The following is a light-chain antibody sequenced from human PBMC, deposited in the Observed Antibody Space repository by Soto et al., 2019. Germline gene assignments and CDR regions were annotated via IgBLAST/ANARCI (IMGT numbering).Light chain of an antibody. CDR1: QGISSW. V-gene: IGKV1-5*03. CDR2: KAS. J-gene: IGKJ1*01. CDR3: QQYKT. Sequence: DIQMTQSPSSLSASVGVRVTITCRGSQGISSWLAWYQQKPGKAPRLLIYKASSLASGVPSRFSGSGSGTEFTLTISSLQPDDFATYYCQQYKTFGQGTKVDIK.